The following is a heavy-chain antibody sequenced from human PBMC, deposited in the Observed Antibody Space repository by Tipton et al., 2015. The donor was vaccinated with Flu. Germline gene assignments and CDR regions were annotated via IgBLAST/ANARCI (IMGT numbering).Heavy chain of an antibody. Sequence: QLVQSGGGVVQPGRSLRLSCKASGFTFSGYGMHWVRQAPGKGLEWVAVISYHGRHTYYADSVRGRFSISRDNSQNTLNLQMNSLRAEDTAMYYCAKDVTPAFYYDSSGYFGLFDYWGQGALVTVSS. CDR2: ISYHGRHT. V-gene: IGHV3-30*18. J-gene: IGHJ4*02. CDR1: GFTFSGYG. D-gene: IGHD3-22*01. CDR3: AKDVTPAFYYDSSGYFGLFDY.